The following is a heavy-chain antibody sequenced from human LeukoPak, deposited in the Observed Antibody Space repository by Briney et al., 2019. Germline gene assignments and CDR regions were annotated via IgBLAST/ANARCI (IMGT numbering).Heavy chain of an antibody. D-gene: IGHD6-19*01. V-gene: IGHV3-23*01. Sequence: PGGSLRLSCVVSGFTLSNYAMSWVRQAPGKGLECGSVISVSGDTTYYADSVRGRFTVSKDNSKNTLYLQMNSLGAEDTAVYYCARDPDLGGSGWYYFDHWGQGTLVTVSS. J-gene: IGHJ4*02. CDR3: ARDPDLGGSGWYYFDH. CDR1: GFTLSNYA. CDR2: ISVSGDTT.